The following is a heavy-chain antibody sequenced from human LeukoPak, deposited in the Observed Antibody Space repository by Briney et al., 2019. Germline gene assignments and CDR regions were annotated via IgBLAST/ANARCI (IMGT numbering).Heavy chain of an antibody. V-gene: IGHV3-74*01. J-gene: IGHJ4*02. Sequence: PGGSLRLSCVASGFTFSDYWMHWVRRVPGKGLVWVARIKRDGSYTSYADSVRGRFTVSRDNAKNTVYLQMNSLRVDDTAVYYCAKDFKAVDPPGDDFDYCGQGTLVTVSS. CDR2: IKRDGSYT. D-gene: IGHD3-16*01. CDR1: GFTFSDYW. CDR3: AKDFKAVDPPGDDFDY.